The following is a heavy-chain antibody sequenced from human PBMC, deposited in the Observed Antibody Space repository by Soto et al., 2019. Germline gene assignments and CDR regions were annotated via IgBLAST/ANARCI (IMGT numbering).Heavy chain of an antibody. V-gene: IGHV1-69*01. CDR1: GGTFSSYR. J-gene: IGHJ4*02. Sequence: QVQLVQSGAEVKKPGSSVKVSCKASGGTFSSYRINWVRQAPGQGLEWVGGIVPIYRTADYAQKFQGRVTSTADEAARTSYMELRSLKSQDTAVYYCGRDSGAQLSSSWGQGTLVTVSS. D-gene: IGHD6-13*01. CDR3: GRDSGAQLSSS. CDR2: IVPIYRTA.